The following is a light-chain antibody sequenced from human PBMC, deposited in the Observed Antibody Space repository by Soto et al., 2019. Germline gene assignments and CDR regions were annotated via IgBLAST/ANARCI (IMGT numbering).Light chain of an antibody. J-gene: IGKJ5*01. CDR1: QSISSK. CDR2: GAS. Sequence: EIVMTQSQATLSVSPGERATLSCSASQSISSKVGWYQQRPGQAPRLLMYGASNRATGIPARFSGSGSGTEFTLTISSLESEDSAVYYCQQYNSWLQITFGQGTRLEIK. V-gene: IGKV3-15*01. CDR3: QQYNSWLQIT.